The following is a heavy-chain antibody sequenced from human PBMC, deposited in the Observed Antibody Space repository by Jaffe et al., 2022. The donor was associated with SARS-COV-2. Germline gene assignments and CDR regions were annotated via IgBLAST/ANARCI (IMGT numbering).Heavy chain of an antibody. CDR3: SRQGLQLAQDY. J-gene: IGHJ4*02. D-gene: IGHD5-12*01. CDR1: GGSISSYY. CDR2: IYYSGST. V-gene: IGHV4-59*08. Sequence: QVQLQESGPGLVKPSETLSLTCTVSGGSISSYYWSWIRQPPGKGLEWIGYIYYSGSTNYNPSLKSRVTISVDTSKNQFSLKLSSVTAADTAVYYCSRQGLQLAQDYWGQGTLVTVSS.